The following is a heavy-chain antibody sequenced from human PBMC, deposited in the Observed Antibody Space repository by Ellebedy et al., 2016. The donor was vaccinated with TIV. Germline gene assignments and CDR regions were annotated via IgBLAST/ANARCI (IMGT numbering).Heavy chain of an antibody. CDR1: GFTFRTYG. D-gene: IGHD2-2*01. J-gene: IGHJ5*02. V-gene: IGHV3-33*08. Sequence: GGSLRLSCAASGFTFRTYGMEWVRQVPGKGLEWVALMWNDGSKKDYSDSGKGRFTLSRDNSKNKLYLQMSSLRAEDTAVYYCARHIWRADCSSTTCATLDPWGQGTLVTVSS. CDR2: MWNDGSKK. CDR3: ARHIWRADCSSTTCATLDP.